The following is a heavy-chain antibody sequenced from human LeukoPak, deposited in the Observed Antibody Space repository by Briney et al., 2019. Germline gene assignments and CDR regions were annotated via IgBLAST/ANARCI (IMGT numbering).Heavy chain of an antibody. Sequence: SETLSLTCTVSGDSISTYYWSWIRQPPGKGLEWIGYIDYSGSTAYNPSLNGQVAVSLDASKNQFSLKLRSVTAADTAVYYCARLNGGNWGPGILVTVSS. J-gene: IGHJ4*02. D-gene: IGHD4-23*01. CDR2: IDYSGST. CDR3: ARLNGGN. V-gene: IGHV4-59*08. CDR1: GDSISTYY.